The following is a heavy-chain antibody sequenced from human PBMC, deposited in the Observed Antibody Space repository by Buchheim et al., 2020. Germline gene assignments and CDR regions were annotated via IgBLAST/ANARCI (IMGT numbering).Heavy chain of an antibody. Sequence: EVQLLESGGGLVQPGGSLRLSCAVSGFTFSGYVMSWVSQAPGKGLEWVSTISGSGGSTYYADSVKGWVTISRDNSKRTFYLQMSSLRAEDTAVYCCAKDTYGGSFDYWGQGTL. D-gene: IGHD2-21*01. CDR1: GFTFSGYV. V-gene: IGHV3-23*01. CDR3: AKDTYGGSFDY. J-gene: IGHJ4*02. CDR2: ISGSGGST.